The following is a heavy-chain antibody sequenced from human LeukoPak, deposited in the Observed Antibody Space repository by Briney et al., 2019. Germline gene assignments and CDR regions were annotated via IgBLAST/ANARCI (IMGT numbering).Heavy chain of an antibody. D-gene: IGHD3-16*01. V-gene: IGHV3-23*01. CDR3: AKEGADGPDLDC. CDR2: ISCSGGST. CDR1: GFTFSSYA. J-gene: IGHJ4*02. Sequence: PGGSLRLSCAASGFTFSSYAMSWVRQAPGKGLEWVSAISCSGGSTYYADSVKGRFTIPGDNSKNTLYLQMNSVRAEDRAVYHCAKEGADGPDLDCWGQGSLVTVCS.